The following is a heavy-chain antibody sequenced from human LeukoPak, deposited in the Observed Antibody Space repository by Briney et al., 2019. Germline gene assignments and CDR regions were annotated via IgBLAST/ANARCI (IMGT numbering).Heavy chain of an antibody. CDR3: ASQLTYYDSSGYYYDGSDY. CDR1: GGSISSGGYY. CDR2: IYHSGST. V-gene: IGHV4-30-2*01. Sequence: SQTLSLTCTVSGGSISSGGYYWSWIRQPPGKGLEWIGYIYHSGSTYYNPSLKSRVTISVDRSKNQFSLKLSSVTAADTAVYYCASQLTYYDSSGYYYDGSDYWGQGTLVTVSS. D-gene: IGHD3-22*01. J-gene: IGHJ4*02.